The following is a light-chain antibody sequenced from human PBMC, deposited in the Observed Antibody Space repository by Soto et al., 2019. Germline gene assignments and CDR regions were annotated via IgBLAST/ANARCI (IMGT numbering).Light chain of an antibody. CDR2: EVN. V-gene: IGLV2-8*01. Sequence: QSALTQPPSASGSPGQSVTISCTGTSSDVGGYNYVSWYQQHPGKAPKLIISEVNKRPSGAPDRFSGSKSGNTASVTVSGLQGDYNGDYCCSSYAGSYTFYVFGTGSKLTVL. J-gene: IGLJ1*01. CDR1: SSDVGGYNY. CDR3: SSYAGSYTFYV.